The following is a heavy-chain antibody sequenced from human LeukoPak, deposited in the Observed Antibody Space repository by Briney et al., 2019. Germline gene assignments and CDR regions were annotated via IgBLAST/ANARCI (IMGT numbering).Heavy chain of an antibody. J-gene: IGHJ4*02. CDR1: GGSFSGYY. V-gene: IGHV4-34*01. D-gene: IGHD7-27*01. CDR2: INHSGST. Sequence: SETLSLTCAVYGGSFSGYYWSWIRQPPGKGLEWIGGINHSGSTNYNPSLKSRVTISVDTSKNQFSLKLSSVTAADTAVYYCARALYKLTGVARYFDYWGQGTLVTVSS. CDR3: ARALYKLTGVARYFDY.